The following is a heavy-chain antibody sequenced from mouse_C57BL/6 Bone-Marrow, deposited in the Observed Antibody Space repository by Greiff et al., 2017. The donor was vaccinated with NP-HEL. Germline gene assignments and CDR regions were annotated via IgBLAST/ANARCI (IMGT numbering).Heavy chain of an antibody. Sequence: QVQLQQPGAELVKPGASVKMSCKASGYTFTSYWITWVKQRPGQGLEWIGDIYPGSGSTNYNEKFKSKATLTVDTSSSSPYMQLISLSSDDSAVYDSASERYCYRCHFAYWGQGTLVTVSA. J-gene: IGHJ3*01. CDR1: GYTFTSYW. D-gene: IGHD1-1*01. CDR2: IYPGSGST. V-gene: IGHV1-55*01. CDR3: ASERYCYRCHFAY.